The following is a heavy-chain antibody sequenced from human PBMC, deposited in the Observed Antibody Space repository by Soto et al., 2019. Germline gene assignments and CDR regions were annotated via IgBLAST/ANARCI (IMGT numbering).Heavy chain of an antibody. CDR3: AKTRPDRSRRYELDY. J-gene: IGHJ4*02. Sequence: GGSLRLSCAASGFTFDDYSMHWVRQAPGKGLEWVSLISWDGGSTYYADSVKGRFTISRDNSKNSLYLQMNSLRSEDTALYYCAKTRPDRSRRYELDYWGQGTPVTVSS. CDR1: GFTFDDYS. CDR2: ISWDGGST. V-gene: IGHV3-43*01. D-gene: IGHD3-22*01.